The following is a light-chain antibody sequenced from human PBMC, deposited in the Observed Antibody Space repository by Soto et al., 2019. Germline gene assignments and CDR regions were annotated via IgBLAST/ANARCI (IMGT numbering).Light chain of an antibody. J-gene: IGLJ1*01. CDR2: EVS. CDR3: SSYTSSRAYV. CDR1: FNDVGGYNY. Sequence: QSVLTQPPSASGSPGQSVTISCTGTFNDVGGYNYVSWYQQHPGKAPKVMIHEVSNRPSGVSNRFSGSKSGNTASLTISGLQAEDEADYYCSSYTSSRAYVFGIGTKVTVL. V-gene: IGLV2-14*01.